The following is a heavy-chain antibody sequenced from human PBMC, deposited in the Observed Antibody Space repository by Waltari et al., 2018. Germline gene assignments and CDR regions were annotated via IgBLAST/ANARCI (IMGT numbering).Heavy chain of an antibody. CDR2: INHSGRT. V-gene: IGHV4-34*01. Sequence: QVQLQQWGAGLLKPSETLSLTCAVYGGSFSGYYWSWIRQPPGKGLEWIGEINHSGRTNYNPSLKSRVTISVDTSKNQFSLKRSSVTAADTAVYYCAREGVYDSSGYSPFDYWGQGTLVTVSS. D-gene: IGHD3-22*01. CDR3: AREGVYDSSGYSPFDY. CDR1: GGSFSGYY. J-gene: IGHJ4*02.